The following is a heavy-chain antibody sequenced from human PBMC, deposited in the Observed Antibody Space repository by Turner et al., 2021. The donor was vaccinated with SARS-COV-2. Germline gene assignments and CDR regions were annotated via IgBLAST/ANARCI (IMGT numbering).Heavy chain of an antibody. Sequence: QVQLVQSGAEVKKPGASVKVSCKASGYTFTGYYMHWVRQAPGQGLEWMGWINPNSGGTNYAQKFQGRVTMTRDTSISTAYMDLSRLRSDDTAVYYCAREGAPVSSSSRVWFDPWDQGTLVTVSS. CDR2: INPNSGGT. CDR3: AREGAPVSSSSRVWFDP. CDR1: GYTFTGYY. J-gene: IGHJ5*02. V-gene: IGHV1-2*02. D-gene: IGHD6-6*01.